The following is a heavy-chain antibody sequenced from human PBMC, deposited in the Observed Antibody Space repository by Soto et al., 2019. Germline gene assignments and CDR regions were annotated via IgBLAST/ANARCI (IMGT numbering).Heavy chain of an antibody. J-gene: IGHJ4*02. Sequence: GGSLRLSCVASGFTFNNCWMNWVRQAPGKGLEWMANINPDGSQTNYVDSVKGRFTISRDNAKNSLYLQMNSLRAEDTAVYYCATDRGYLTFDYWGQGALVTV. CDR2: INPDGSQT. CDR3: ATDRGYLTFDY. CDR1: GFTFNNCW. D-gene: IGHD3-22*01. V-gene: IGHV3-7*01.